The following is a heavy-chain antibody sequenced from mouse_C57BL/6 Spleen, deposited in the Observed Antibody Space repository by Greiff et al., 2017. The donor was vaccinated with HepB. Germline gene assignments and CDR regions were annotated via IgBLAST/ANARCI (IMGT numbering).Heavy chain of an antibody. Sequence: LKESGPGLLQPSQTLNLSCSFSGFSLSTSNMGIGWIRHPPGKGLEWLAHIWWNDDKYYNPSLKSRLTISKDTSNNQVFRKITSVYTADTATYYCAQFDGYSWYFEVWGTGITVTVSS. D-gene: IGHD2-3*01. CDR2: IWWNDDK. CDR3: AQFDGYSWYFEV. CDR1: GFSLSTSNMG. V-gene: IGHV8-5*01. J-gene: IGHJ1*03.